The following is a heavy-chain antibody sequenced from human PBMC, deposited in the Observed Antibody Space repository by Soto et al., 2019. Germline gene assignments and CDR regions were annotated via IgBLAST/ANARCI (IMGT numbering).Heavy chain of an antibody. V-gene: IGHV4-4*02. CDR1: GGSVSSRNW. CDR3: ARHGGRFFEY. J-gene: IGHJ4*02. CDR2: ISQSGTA. Sequence: QVQLQESGPGLVKPSETLSLTCAVSGGSVSSRNWWSWVRQPPGKGLEWIGQISQSGTANYNPSLKGRVTISVDKSKNQFSLILRSVTAADTAVYFCARHGGRFFEYWGQGILVTVPS. D-gene: IGHD2-15*01.